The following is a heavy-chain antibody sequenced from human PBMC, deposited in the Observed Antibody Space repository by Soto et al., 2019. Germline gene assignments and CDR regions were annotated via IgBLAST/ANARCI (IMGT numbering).Heavy chain of an antibody. Sequence: GESLKISCTGSGYSFTSYWISWVRQMPGKGLEWMGRIDPSDSYTNYSPSFQGHVTISADKSISTAYLQWSSLKASDTAMYYCAGDHSGSYYNFDYWGQGTLVTVSS. D-gene: IGHD3-10*01. J-gene: IGHJ4*02. CDR1: GYSFTSYW. CDR2: IDPSDSYT. CDR3: AGDHSGSYYNFDY. V-gene: IGHV5-10-1*01.